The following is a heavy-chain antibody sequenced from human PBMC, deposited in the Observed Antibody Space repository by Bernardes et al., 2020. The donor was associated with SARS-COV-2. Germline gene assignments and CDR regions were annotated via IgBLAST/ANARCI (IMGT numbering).Heavy chain of an antibody. D-gene: IGHD7-27*01. CDR1: GFTFSSYG. CDR2: IWYDGSNK. J-gene: IGHJ6*02. CDR3: ARDGILTRGMDV. Sequence: GGSLRLSCAASGFTFSSYGMHWVRQAPGKGLEWVAVIWYDGSNKYYADSVKGRFTISRDNSKNTLYLQMNSLRAEDTAVYYCARDGILTRGMDVWGQGTTVTVSS. V-gene: IGHV3-33*08.